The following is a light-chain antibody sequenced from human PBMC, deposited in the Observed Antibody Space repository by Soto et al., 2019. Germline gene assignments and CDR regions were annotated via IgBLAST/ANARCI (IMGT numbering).Light chain of an antibody. J-gene: IGKJ4*02. CDR2: EAS. CDR1: QTINRW. Sequence: DIQMTQSPSTLSASVGDRLTITCRASQTINRWLAWYQQKPGKAPRLLIFEASILKAGVPSRFSGRGSGTEFTLTISSLQPDDFATYYCQQYNTYWTFGSGTKVELK. CDR3: QQYNTYWT. V-gene: IGKV1-5*01.